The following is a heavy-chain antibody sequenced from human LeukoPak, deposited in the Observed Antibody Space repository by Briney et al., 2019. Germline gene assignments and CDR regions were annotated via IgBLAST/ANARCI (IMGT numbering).Heavy chain of an antibody. Sequence: GASVKVSCKASGGTFSSYAISWVRQAPGQGLEWMGRIIPILGIANYAQKFQGRVTITADKSTSTAYMELSSLRSEDTAVYYCARVIGGYDAFDIWGQGTMVTVSS. D-gene: IGHD5-12*01. J-gene: IGHJ3*02. CDR3: ARVIGGYDAFDI. CDR1: GGTFSSYA. V-gene: IGHV1-69*04. CDR2: IIPILGIA.